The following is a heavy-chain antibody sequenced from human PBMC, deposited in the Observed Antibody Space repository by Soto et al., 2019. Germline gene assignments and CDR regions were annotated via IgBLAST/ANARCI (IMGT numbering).Heavy chain of an antibody. CDR1: VYTFTSYD. CDR2: MNPNSGNT. D-gene: IGHD3-3*01. J-gene: IGHJ6*03. Sequence: ASVTVSCKASVYTFTSYDINWVRQAPGQGLEWMGWMNPNSGNTGYAQKFQGRVTMTRNTSISTAYMELSRLRSEDTAVYYCARAEPDFWSGYPGIQFYMDVWGKGTTVTVSS. V-gene: IGHV1-8*01. CDR3: ARAEPDFWSGYPGIQFYMDV.